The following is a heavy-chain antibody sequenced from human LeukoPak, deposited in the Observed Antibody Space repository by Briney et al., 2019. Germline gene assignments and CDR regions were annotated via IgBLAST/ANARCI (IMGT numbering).Heavy chain of an antibody. CDR2: IYTSGST. CDR1: GASLNGHY. V-gene: IGHV4-59*10. J-gene: IGHJ4*02. D-gene: IGHD7-27*01. CDR3: AAGDRETFDY. Sequence: SETLSLTCAVYGASLNGHYWSWIRQPAGKGLEWIGRIYTSGSTNYNPSLKSRVTISVDTSKNQFSLKLSSVTAADTAVYYCAAGDRETFDYWGQGTLVTVSS.